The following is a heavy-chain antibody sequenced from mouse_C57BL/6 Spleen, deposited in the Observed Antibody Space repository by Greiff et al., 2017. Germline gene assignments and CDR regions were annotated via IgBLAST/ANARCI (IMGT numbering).Heavy chain of an antibody. CDR1: GYTFTSYT. Sequence: QVQLQQSGAELARPGASVKMSCKASGYTFTSYTLHWVKQRPGQGLEWIGYINPSSGYTKYNQKFKDKATLTADKSSSTAYMQLSSLTSEDSAVYYCAGLGGYFDYWGQGTTLTVSS. J-gene: IGHJ2*01. D-gene: IGHD4-1*01. CDR3: AGLGGYFDY. CDR2: INPSSGYT. V-gene: IGHV1-4*01.